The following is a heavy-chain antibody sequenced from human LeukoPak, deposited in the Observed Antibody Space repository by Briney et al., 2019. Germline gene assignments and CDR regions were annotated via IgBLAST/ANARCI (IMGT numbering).Heavy chain of an antibody. D-gene: IGHD6-13*01. Sequence: GGXLRLSCAASGFTFSGYGMFWVRQAPGKGLEGISAISTGGNYKYYADSVKGRFNIYRDNDKNSLYLQMNSLRAEDTAVYYCTKSRSSWSDDTFDIWGQGTMVTVSS. V-gene: IGHV3-21*01. J-gene: IGHJ3*02. CDR3: TKSRSSWSDDTFDI. CDR1: GFTFSGYG. CDR2: ISTGGNYK.